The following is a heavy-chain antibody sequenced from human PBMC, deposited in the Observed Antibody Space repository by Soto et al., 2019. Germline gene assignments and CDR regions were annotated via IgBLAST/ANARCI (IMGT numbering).Heavy chain of an antibody. Sequence: GGSLILSCAASGFTFSSYSMNWVRQAPGKGLEWVSSISSSSSYIYYADSVKGRFTISRDNAKNSLYLQMNSLRAEDTAVYYCARDRYCSSTSCYPDYWGQGTLVTVSS. CDR2: ISSSSSYI. V-gene: IGHV3-21*01. CDR1: GFTFSSYS. D-gene: IGHD2-2*01. CDR3: ARDRYCSSTSCYPDY. J-gene: IGHJ4*02.